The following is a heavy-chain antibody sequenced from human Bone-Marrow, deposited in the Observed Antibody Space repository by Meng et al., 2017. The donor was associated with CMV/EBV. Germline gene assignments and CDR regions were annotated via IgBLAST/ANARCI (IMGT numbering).Heavy chain of an antibody. J-gene: IGHJ3*02. D-gene: IGHD6-13*01. V-gene: IGHV1-2*06. CDR2: INPSSGDT. CDR1: GHTFIDYY. Sequence: ASVKVSCKTSGHTFIDYYIHWVRQAPGQGLEWVGRINPSSGDTNYAQRFQGRVTMTRDRSISTAYLDLSRLRSDDTAVYYCARYYSSSWIDAFDIWGQGTMVTVSS. CDR3: ARYYSSSWIDAFDI.